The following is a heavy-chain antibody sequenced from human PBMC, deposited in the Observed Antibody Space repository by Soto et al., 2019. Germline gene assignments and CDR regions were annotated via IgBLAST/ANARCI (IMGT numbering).Heavy chain of an antibody. Sequence: ASVKVSCKASGGTFSSYTISWVRQAPGEGLEWMGGIIPIFGTANYAQKFQGRVTITADESTSTAYMELSSLRSEDTAVYYCARDQAYCTNGVCGAYYYYGMDVWGQGTTVTVSS. V-gene: IGHV1-69*13. D-gene: IGHD2-8*01. J-gene: IGHJ6*02. CDR2: IIPIFGTA. CDR3: ARDQAYCTNGVCGAYYYYGMDV. CDR1: GGTFSSYT.